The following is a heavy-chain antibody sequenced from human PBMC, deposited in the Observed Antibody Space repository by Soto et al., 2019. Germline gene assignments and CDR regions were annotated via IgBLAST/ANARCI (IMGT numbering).Heavy chain of an antibody. D-gene: IGHD6-13*01. CDR3: SRHRSYSSRWSGDLHS. V-gene: IGHV1-69*13. CDR2: IIPIFGTA. Sequence: SAKVSCKASGGTFSSYAISWVRQAPGQGLEWMGGIIPIFGTANYAQKFQGRVTITADESTSTAYMELSSLRSEDTAVYYCSRHRSYSSRWSGDLHSWGQGTLVSVSS. CDR1: GGTFSSYA. J-gene: IGHJ4*02.